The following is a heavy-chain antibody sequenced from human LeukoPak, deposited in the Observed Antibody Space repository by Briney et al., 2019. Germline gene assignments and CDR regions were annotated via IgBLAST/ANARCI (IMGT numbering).Heavy chain of an antibody. CDR3: ARNWFDP. CDR1: GFTVSSDY. V-gene: IGHV3-53*05. Sequence: GGSLRLSCAAAGFTVSSDYMSWVHQAPGQGLEWVSVIYSGGSTYYADSVKGRFTISRDKSKNTVYLQMNSLRFEDTAMYYCARNWFDPWGQGTLVTVSS. CDR2: IYSGGST. J-gene: IGHJ5*02.